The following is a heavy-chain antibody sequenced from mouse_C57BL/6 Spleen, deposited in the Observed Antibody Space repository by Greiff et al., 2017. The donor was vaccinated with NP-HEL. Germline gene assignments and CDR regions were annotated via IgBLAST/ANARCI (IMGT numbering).Heavy chain of an antibody. Sequence: EVMLVESEGGLVQPGSSMKLSCTASGFTFSDYYMAWVRQVPEKGLEWVANINYDGSSTYYLDSLKSRFIISRDNAKNILYLQMSSLKSEDTATYYCARDRGYDFYFDYWGQGTTLTVSS. CDR2: INYDGSST. V-gene: IGHV5-16*01. CDR3: ARDRGYDFYFDY. CDR1: GFTFSDYY. J-gene: IGHJ2*01. D-gene: IGHD2-4*01.